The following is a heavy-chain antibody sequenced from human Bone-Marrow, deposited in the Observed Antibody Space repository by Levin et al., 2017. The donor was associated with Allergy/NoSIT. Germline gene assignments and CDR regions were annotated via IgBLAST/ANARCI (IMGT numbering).Heavy chain of an antibody. CDR3: VKRAVAGTGGPYYFDS. V-gene: IGHV3-23*01. CDR2: IRDSGRST. Sequence: AASVKVSCAASGFNFRIYAMNWVRQAPGKGLEWVSAIRDSGRSTYYADSVKGRFTISRDNSENTVSLQMNSLRVDDTAVYYCVKRAVAGTGGPYYFDSWGPGTLVTVST. J-gene: IGHJ4*02. D-gene: IGHD6-19*01. CDR1: GFNFRIYA.